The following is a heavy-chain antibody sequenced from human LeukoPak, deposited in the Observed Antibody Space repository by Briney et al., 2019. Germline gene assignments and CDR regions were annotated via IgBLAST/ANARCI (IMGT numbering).Heavy chain of an antibody. J-gene: IGHJ4*02. CDR3: AREWDPYYFDY. CDR1: GFTFSSYG. D-gene: IGHD1-26*01. CDR2: IWYDGSNK. V-gene: IGHV3-33*01. Sequence: GGSLRLSCAASGFTFSSYGMHWVRQAPGKGLEWVAVIWYDGSNKYYADSVKGRFTISRDNSKNTLYLQMNSLRAEDTAVYYCAREWDPYYFDYWGQGTLVTVSS.